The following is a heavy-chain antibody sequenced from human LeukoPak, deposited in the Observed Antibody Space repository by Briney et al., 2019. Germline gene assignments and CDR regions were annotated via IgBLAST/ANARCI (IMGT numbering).Heavy chain of an antibody. CDR3: ARHGAIWCELGYWFDP. CDR1: GGSISSYY. CDR2: IYYSGST. D-gene: IGHD1-26*01. Sequence: PSETLSLTCTVSGGSISSYYWSWLRQPPGKGLEWIGYIYYSGSTNYNPSLKSRVTISVDTSKNQFSLKLSSVTAADTAVYYCARHGAIWCELGYWFDPWGQGTLVTVSS. J-gene: IGHJ5*02. V-gene: IGHV4-59*08.